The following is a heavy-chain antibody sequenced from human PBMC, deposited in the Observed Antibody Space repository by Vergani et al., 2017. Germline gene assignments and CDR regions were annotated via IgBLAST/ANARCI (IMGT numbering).Heavy chain of an antibody. CDR3: ARGADYKGYMDV. CDR2: IYYSGST. D-gene: IGHD4-11*01. Sequence: QVQLQESGPGLVKPSETLSLTCTVSGGSISSYYWSWIRQPPGKGLEWIGYIYYSGSTNYNPSLKSRVTISVDTSKNQFSLKLSSVTAAYTAVYYCARGADYKGYMDVWGKGTTVTVSS. J-gene: IGHJ6*03. CDR1: GGSISSYY. V-gene: IGHV4-59*01.